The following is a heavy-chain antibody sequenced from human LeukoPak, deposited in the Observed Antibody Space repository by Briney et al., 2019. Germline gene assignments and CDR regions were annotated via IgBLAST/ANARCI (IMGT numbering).Heavy chain of an antibody. D-gene: IGHD1-26*01. CDR3: ARQGIVGATIGDYYYMDA. CDR1: GGTFSSYA. J-gene: IGHJ6*03. Sequence: RASVKVSCKASGGTFSSYAISWVRQAPGQGLEWMGGIIPIFGTANYAQKFQGRVTITTDESTSTAYMELSSLRSEDTAVYYCARQGIVGATIGDYYYMDAWGKGTTVTVSS. V-gene: IGHV1-69*05. CDR2: IIPIFGTA.